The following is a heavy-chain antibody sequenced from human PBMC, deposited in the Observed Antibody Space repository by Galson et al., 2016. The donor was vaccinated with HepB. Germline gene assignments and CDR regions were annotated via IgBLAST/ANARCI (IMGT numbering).Heavy chain of an antibody. Sequence: SLRLSCAGSGLTFSTYVINWVRQAPGKGLEWVSSISGSSTYILYADSLKGRFTISRDNAKNSLYLQMNSLRAEDTAIYYCARSPRYSFGYSYFDYWGQGTLVTVSS. J-gene: IGHJ4*02. CDR1: GLTFSTYV. V-gene: IGHV3-21*01. CDR3: ARSPRYSFGYSYFDY. CDR2: ISGSSTYI. D-gene: IGHD5-18*01.